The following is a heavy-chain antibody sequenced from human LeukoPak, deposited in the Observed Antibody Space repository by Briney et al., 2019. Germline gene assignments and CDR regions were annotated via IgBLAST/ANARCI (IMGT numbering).Heavy chain of an antibody. Sequence: PSETLSLTCTVSGGPISSHYWSWIRQPPGKGLEWIGYIYYSGSTNYNPSLKSRVTISVDTSKNQFTLKLSSVTAADTAVYYCASSRRAFDIWGQGTMVTVSS. CDR3: ASSRRAFDI. CDR1: GGPISSHY. V-gene: IGHV4-59*11. J-gene: IGHJ3*02. CDR2: IYYSGST.